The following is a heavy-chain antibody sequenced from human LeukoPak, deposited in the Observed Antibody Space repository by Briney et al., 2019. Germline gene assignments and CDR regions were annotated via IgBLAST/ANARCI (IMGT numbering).Heavy chain of an antibody. CDR3: AREKYYYDSPAHY. Sequence: KVSCKASGYTFTSYAMHWVRQAPGQRLEWMGWINAGNGNTKYSQKFQGRVTITRDTSASTAYMELSSLRSEDTAVYYCAREKYYYDSPAHYWGQGTLVTVSS. J-gene: IGHJ4*02. CDR2: INAGNGNT. CDR1: GYTFTSYA. D-gene: IGHD3-22*01. V-gene: IGHV1-3*01.